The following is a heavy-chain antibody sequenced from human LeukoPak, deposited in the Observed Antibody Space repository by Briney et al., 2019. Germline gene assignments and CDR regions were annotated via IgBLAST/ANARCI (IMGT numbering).Heavy chain of an antibody. CDR1: GFTFSSYS. D-gene: IGHD6-6*01. V-gene: IGHV3-21*01. Sequence: GGSVRLSCAASGFTFSSYSIYWVRQAPGKGLEWVSSISSSRYINYADSVKGRFTITGDNAKNSLFLQMNSLRAEDTAVYYCASPPSVDSSSPYYFEYWGQGTLVTVSS. CDR2: ISSSRYI. J-gene: IGHJ4*02. CDR3: ASPPSVDSSSPYYFEY.